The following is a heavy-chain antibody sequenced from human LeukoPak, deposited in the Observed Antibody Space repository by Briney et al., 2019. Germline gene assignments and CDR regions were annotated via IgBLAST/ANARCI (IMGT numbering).Heavy chain of an antibody. CDR3: ARDFGEATIDY. V-gene: IGHV4-34*01. CDR2: INHSGST. Sequence: SETLSLTCAVYGGSFSGYYWSWIRQPPGKGLEWIGEINHSGSTNYNPSLKSRVTISVDTSKNQFSLKLSSVTAADTAVYYCARDFGEATIDYWGQGTLVTVSS. J-gene: IGHJ4*02. D-gene: IGHD5-12*01. CDR1: GGSFSGYY.